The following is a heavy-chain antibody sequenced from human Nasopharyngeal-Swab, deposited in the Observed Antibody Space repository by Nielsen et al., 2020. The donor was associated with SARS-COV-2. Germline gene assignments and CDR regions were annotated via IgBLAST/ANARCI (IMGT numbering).Heavy chain of an antibody. D-gene: IGHD6-25*01. Sequence: ASVKVSCKASGYTFTSYGISWVRQAPAQGLEWMGWISAYNGRTYCAQKFQGRVTMTTDTSTSTAYMDLRSLRSDDTAVYYCARDPRGPDYWGQGTLVTVSS. J-gene: IGHJ4*02. CDR1: GYTFTSYG. V-gene: IGHV1-18*01. CDR3: ARDPRGPDY. CDR2: ISAYNGRT.